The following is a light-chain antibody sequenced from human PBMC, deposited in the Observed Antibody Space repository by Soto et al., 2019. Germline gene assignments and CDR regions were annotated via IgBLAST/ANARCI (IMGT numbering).Light chain of an antibody. CDR2: DAS. V-gene: IGKV1-5*02. CDR3: QQYDSYWT. CDR1: QSIST. J-gene: IGKJ1*01. Sequence: DIQMTQSPSTLSASVGDRVSIICRASQSISTLAWYQQRPGKAPKVLIHDASSLESGVPSRFSGSRSGTEFTLTISSLQPDDFATYYCQQYDSYWTFGQGTKVDI.